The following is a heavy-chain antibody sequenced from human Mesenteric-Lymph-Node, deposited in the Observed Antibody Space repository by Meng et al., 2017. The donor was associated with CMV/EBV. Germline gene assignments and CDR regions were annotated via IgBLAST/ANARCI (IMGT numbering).Heavy chain of an antibody. CDR1: GGAFSGYS. D-gene: IGHD3-9*01. V-gene: IGHV4-34*01. CDR2: INHSGST. J-gene: IGHJ4*02. CDR3: ARGCSYDILTCYFDY. Sequence: HTWGVGMLKPLETLSVTCAVYGGAFSGYSWNWLRQSPEKGLEWIGEINHSGSTTYNPSFTSRSIISVDTSTNQIFLIMSSVTAADTAVYYCARGCSYDILTCYFDYWGQGALVTVSS.